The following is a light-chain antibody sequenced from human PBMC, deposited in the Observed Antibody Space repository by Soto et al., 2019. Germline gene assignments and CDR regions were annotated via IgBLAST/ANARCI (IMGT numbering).Light chain of an antibody. V-gene: IGLV1-40*01. J-gene: IGLJ3*02. CDR2: GNS. Sequence: QSVLTQPPSVSGAPGQRVTISCTGSSSNIGAGYDVHWYQQLPGTAPKLLIYGNSNRPSGVPDRFSGSKSGTSASLAISGLRSEDEADYYCASWVGSLSRWVFGGGTKLTVL. CDR3: ASWVGSLSRWV. CDR1: SSNIGAGYD.